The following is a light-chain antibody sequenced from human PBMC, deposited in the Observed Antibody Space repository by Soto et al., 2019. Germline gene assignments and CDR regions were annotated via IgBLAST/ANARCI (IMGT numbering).Light chain of an antibody. Sequence: EIVMTQSPATLSVSPGERATLSCRASQSVSSNLAWYHQKPGQVPRLLIYGASTRATGIPARFSGSGSGTEFTLTISSLQSGDFAVYYCQQYKNWPHTFGQGTRLEIK. CDR3: QQYKNWPHT. J-gene: IGKJ5*01. CDR2: GAS. CDR1: QSVSSN. V-gene: IGKV3-15*01.